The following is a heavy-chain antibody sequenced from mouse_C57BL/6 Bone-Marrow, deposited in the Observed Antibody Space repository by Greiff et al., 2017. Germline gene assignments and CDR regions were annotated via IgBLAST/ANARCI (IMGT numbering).Heavy chain of an antibody. Sequence: VKLQQPGAELVKPGASVKLSCKASGYTFTSYWMHWVKQRPGRGLEWIGRIDPNSGGTKYNEKFKSKATLTVDKPSSTAYMQRSSLTSEDSAVYICARPLQGYALDYWGQGASVTVSS. D-gene: IGHD2-1*01. J-gene: IGHJ4*01. CDR1: GYTFTSYW. CDR3: ARPLQGYALDY. CDR2: IDPNSGGT. V-gene: IGHV1-72*01.